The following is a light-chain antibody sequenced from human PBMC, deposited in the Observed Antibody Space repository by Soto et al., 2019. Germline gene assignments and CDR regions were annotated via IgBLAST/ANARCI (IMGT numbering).Light chain of an antibody. CDR1: QSINNW. V-gene: IGKV1-5*03. CDR3: QQYESFPRT. CDR2: KAS. J-gene: IGKJ1*01. Sequence: SASVGDRVTITCRASQSINNWLAWYQQKPGKAPKLFIFKASTLEIGVPSRFSGSGSGTEFTLSISSLQPDDFATYFCQQYESFPRTFGQGTKVEIK.